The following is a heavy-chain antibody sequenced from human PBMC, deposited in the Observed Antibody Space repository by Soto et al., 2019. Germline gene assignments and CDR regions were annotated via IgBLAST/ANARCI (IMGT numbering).Heavy chain of an antibody. V-gene: IGHV3-7*01. CDR1: RFTFSNYW. Sequence: PGGSLRLSCAASRFTFSNYWMSWVRQAPGKGLEWVANIKQDGTEKYYVDSVKGRFTISRDNAKNSLYLQMNSLRAEDTAVYYCARASGFDILTALDAFDIWGQGTMVTVSS. CDR3: ARASGFDILTALDAFDI. J-gene: IGHJ3*02. D-gene: IGHD3-9*01. CDR2: IKQDGTEK.